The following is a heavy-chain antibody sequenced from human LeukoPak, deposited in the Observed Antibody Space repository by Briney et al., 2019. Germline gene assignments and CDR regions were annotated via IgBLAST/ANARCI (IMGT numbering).Heavy chain of an antibody. Sequence: PGGSLRLSCAASGFTFSSYSMNRVRQAPGKGLEWVSSISSSSSYIYYADSVKGRFTISRDNAKNSLYLQMNSLRAEDTAVYYCARGGWGATWLVDYWGQGTLVTVSS. V-gene: IGHV3-21*01. CDR1: GFTFSSYS. CDR2: ISSSSSYI. D-gene: IGHD1-26*01. J-gene: IGHJ4*02. CDR3: ARGGWGATWLVDY.